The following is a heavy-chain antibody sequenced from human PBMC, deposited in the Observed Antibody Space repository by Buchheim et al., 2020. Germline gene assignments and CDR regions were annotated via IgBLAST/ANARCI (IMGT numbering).Heavy chain of an antibody. CDR2: IYYSGST. V-gene: IGHV4-31*03. CDR3: ASSIYGSGSYSRPTEYYFDY. D-gene: IGHD3-10*01. Sequence: QVQLQESGPGLVKPSQTLSLTCTVSGGSISSGGYYWSWIRPHPGKGLEWIGYIYYSGSTYYNPSLKSRVTISVDTSKNPFSLKLSSVTAADTAVYYCASSIYGSGSYSRPTEYYFDYWGQGTL. J-gene: IGHJ4*02. CDR1: GGSISSGGYY.